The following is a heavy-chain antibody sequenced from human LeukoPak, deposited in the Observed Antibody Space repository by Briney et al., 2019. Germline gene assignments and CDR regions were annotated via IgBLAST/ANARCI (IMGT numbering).Heavy chain of an antibody. CDR3: AKSSDAMATGGDDAFDI. CDR1: GFTFSSYA. J-gene: IGHJ3*02. Sequence: PGGSLRLSCAASGFTFSSYAMSWVRQAPGKGLEWVSAISGSGGSTYYADSVKGRFTISRDNSKNTLYLQMNSLRAEDTAVYYCAKSSDAMATGGDDAFDIRGQGTMVTVSS. V-gene: IGHV3-23*01. D-gene: IGHD5-24*01. CDR2: ISGSGGST.